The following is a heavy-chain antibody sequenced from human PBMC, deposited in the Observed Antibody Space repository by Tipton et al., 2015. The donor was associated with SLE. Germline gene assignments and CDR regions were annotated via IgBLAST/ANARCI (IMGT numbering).Heavy chain of an antibody. Sequence: SLRLSCAVSGFTFTSYGMHWVRQAPGKGLQWVSSITSSGGGTHYADSVKGRFTISRDNSKNTLYLQMNSLRPEDTAVYHCAKGWGSADYWGQGTLVTVSS. CDR3: AKGWGSADY. J-gene: IGHJ4*02. CDR1: GFTFTSYG. CDR2: ITSSGGGT. V-gene: IGHV3-23*01. D-gene: IGHD7-27*01.